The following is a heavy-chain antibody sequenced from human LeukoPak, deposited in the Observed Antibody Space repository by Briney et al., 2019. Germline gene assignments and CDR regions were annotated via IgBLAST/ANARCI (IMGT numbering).Heavy chain of an antibody. J-gene: IGHJ4*02. Sequence: PGGSLRLSCAASGFTFSSYAMSWVRQAPGKGLEWVSAISGSGGSTYYADSVKGRFTTSRDNSKNTLFLQMNSLRAEDTAVYYCAKDLSIVATIAVPGWGQGTLVTVSS. V-gene: IGHV3-23*01. CDR2: ISGSGGST. CDR3: AKDLSIVATIAVPG. CDR1: GFTFSSYA. D-gene: IGHD5-12*01.